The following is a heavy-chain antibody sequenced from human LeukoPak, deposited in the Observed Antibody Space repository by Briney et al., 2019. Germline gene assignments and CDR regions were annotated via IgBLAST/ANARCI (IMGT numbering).Heavy chain of an antibody. V-gene: IGHV4-39*07. CDR1: GGSISSSSYY. D-gene: IGHD5-18*01. CDR2: INHSGST. Sequence: PSETLSLTCTVSGGSISSSSYYWGWIRQPPGKGLEWIGEINHSGSTNYNPSLKSRVTISVDTSKNQFSLKLSSVTAADTAVYYCASRVQLWWLGFDYWGQGTLVTVSS. CDR3: ASRVQLWWLGFDY. J-gene: IGHJ4*02.